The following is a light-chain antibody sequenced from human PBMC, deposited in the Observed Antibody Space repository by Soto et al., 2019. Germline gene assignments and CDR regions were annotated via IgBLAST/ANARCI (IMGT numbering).Light chain of an antibody. V-gene: IGLV1-44*01. CDR1: SSNLGTNA. Sequence: QSALTQPPSASGTPGQRVTISCSGSSSNLGTNAVNWYHQLPGTAPKLLIYSNNQRPSGVPDRFSGSKSGTSASLAISGLQSEDEADYYCAAWDDSLSGVVFGGGTKLTVL. J-gene: IGLJ2*01. CDR2: SNN. CDR3: AAWDDSLSGVV.